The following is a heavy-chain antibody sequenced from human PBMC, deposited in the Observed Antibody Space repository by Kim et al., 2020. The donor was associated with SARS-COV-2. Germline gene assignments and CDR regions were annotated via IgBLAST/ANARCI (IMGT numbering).Heavy chain of an antibody. V-gene: IGHV3-15*01. Sequence: RFTISRDDSKNTLYLQMNSLKTEDTAVYYCTRQVVVAAILIGVDYYGMDVWGQGTTVTVSS. CDR3: TRQVVVAAILIGVDYYGMDV. D-gene: IGHD2-15*01. J-gene: IGHJ6*02.